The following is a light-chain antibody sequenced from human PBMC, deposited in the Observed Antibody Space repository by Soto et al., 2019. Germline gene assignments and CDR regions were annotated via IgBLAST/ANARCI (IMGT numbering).Light chain of an antibody. J-gene: IGLJ1*01. V-gene: IGLV1-40*01. Sequence: HSVLTQPPSVSGAPGQRVTISCTGSSSNIGAGYEVHWYQQLPGTAPKLLIYGNSNRPSGVPDRFSGSKSGTSASLAITGLQAEDEADYYCQSYDSSLSGYVFGTGTKLTVL. CDR1: SSNIGAGYE. CDR2: GNS. CDR3: QSYDSSLSGYV.